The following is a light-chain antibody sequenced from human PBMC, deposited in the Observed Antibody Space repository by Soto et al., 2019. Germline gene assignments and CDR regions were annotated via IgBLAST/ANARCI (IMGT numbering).Light chain of an antibody. CDR1: RSSIGSNS. Sequence: VLTQPPSASGTPGQRVTMSCSGSRSSIGSNSVKWYQQLPGTAPKLLIHTNDQRPSGVPDRFSGSKSGTSASLAISGLQSEDEADYYCAAWDDTLYGFVFGTGTKVTVL. V-gene: IGLV1-44*01. CDR2: TND. J-gene: IGLJ1*01. CDR3: AAWDDTLYGFV.